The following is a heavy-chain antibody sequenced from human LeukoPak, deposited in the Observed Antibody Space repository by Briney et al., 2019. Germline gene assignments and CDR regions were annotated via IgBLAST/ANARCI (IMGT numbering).Heavy chain of an antibody. CDR3: VGQLLRAV. Sequence: GGSLRLSCTASGFPFSGYYIGWVRQVPGTGLEWLANIKGDGSVQDYVDSVKGRFTISRDNAKNSLYLQMNNLRVDDTAVYYCVGQLLRAVWGKGTTVTVSS. D-gene: IGHD2-2*01. J-gene: IGHJ6*03. V-gene: IGHV3-7*01. CDR2: IKGDGSVQ. CDR1: GFPFSGYY.